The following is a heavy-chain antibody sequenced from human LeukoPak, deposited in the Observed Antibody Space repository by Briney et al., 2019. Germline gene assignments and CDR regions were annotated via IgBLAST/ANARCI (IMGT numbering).Heavy chain of an antibody. V-gene: IGHV1-46*01. Sequence: GASVKVSCKASGYTFTSYYMHWVRQAPGQGLEWMGIINPSGGSTSYAQKFQGRVTMTRDTSTGTVYMELSSLRSEDTAVYYCARGPYTPSPGIAAAYWFDPWGQGTLVTVSS. CDR3: ARGPYTPSPGIAAAYWFDP. CDR1: GYTFTSYY. D-gene: IGHD6-13*01. CDR2: INPSGGST. J-gene: IGHJ5*02.